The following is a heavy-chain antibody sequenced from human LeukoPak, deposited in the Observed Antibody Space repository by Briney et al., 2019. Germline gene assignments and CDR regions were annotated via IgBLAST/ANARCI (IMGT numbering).Heavy chain of an antibody. Sequence: PGGSLRLSCAASGFTFSSYSMNWVRQAPGKGLEWVSSISSSSSYIYYADSVKGRFTISRDNAKNSLYLQMNSLRAEDTAVYYCARTTEYSSSSGLIGWFDPWGQGTLVTVSS. CDR3: ARTTEYSSSSGLIGWFDP. D-gene: IGHD6-6*01. J-gene: IGHJ5*02. CDR2: ISSSSSYI. CDR1: GFTFSSYS. V-gene: IGHV3-21*01.